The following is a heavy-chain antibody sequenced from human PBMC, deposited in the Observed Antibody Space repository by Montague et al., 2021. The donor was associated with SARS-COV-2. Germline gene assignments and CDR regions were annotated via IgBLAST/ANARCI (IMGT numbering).Heavy chain of an antibody. J-gene: IGHJ6*03. V-gene: IGHV3-30*03. CDR3: ATDWVLVTTWYYMDV. D-gene: IGHD4-17*01. CDR2: ISYDGSNK. CDR1: GFTFSSYG. Sequence: SLRLSCAASGFTFSSYGMPWVRQAPGKGLEWVAVISYDGSNKYYXDSVKGRFTISRDNSKNTLYLQMNSLRAEDKAVYYCATDWVLVTTWYYMDVWGKGTTVTVSS.